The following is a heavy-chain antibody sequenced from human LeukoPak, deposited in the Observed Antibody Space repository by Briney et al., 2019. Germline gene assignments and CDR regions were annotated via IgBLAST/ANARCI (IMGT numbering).Heavy chain of an antibody. CDR3: ARGLDTAIAL. Sequence: GGSLRLSCAASGFAFSTYSMTWVRQAPGKGLEWVSLISSSSTYIYYVDSVKGRFTISRDNAKNSLYLQMNSLRAEDTAVYFCARGLDTAIALWGQGTLVTVSS. CDR2: ISSSSTYI. CDR1: GFAFSTYS. D-gene: IGHD5-18*01. V-gene: IGHV3-21*01. J-gene: IGHJ4*02.